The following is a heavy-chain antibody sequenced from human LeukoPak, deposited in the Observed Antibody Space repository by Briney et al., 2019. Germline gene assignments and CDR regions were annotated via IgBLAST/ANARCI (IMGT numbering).Heavy chain of an antibody. V-gene: IGHV4-34*01. J-gene: IGHJ5*02. CDR3: ARDEGVRYRWFDP. Sequence: SETLSLTCTVPGGSISSYYWSWIRQPPGKGLEWIGEINHSGSTNYNPSLKSRVTISVDTSKNQFSLKLSSVTAADTAVYYCARDEGVRYRWFDPWGQGTLVTVSS. D-gene: IGHD2-2*02. CDR2: INHSGST. CDR1: GGSISSYY.